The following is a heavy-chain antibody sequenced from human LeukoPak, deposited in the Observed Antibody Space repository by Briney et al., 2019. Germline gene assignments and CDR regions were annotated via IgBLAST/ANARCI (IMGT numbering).Heavy chain of an antibody. V-gene: IGHV4-39*07. CDR3: AILPRALCGYSYGCLVDY. CDR1: GGSISSGSYY. CDR2: INHSGST. J-gene: IGHJ4*02. D-gene: IGHD5-18*01. Sequence: SQTLSLTCTVSGGSISSGSYYWSWIRQPPGKGLEWIGEINHSGSTNYNPSLKSRVTISVDTSKNQFSLKLSSVTAADTAVYYCAILPRALCGYSYGCLVDYWGQGTLVTVSS.